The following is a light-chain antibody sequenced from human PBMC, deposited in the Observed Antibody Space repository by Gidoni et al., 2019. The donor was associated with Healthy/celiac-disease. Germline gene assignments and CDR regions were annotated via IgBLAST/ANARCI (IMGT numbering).Light chain of an antibody. CDR2: DDS. CDR1: NIGSKS. Sequence: SYVLTQPPSVSVAPGQTARITWGGNNIGSKSVHWYQQKPGQAPVLVVYDDSDRPSAIPERFSGSNSGNTATLTISRVEAGDEADYYCQVWDSSSDHPVVFGGGTKLTVL. CDR3: QVWDSSSDHPVV. J-gene: IGLJ2*01. V-gene: IGLV3-21*02.